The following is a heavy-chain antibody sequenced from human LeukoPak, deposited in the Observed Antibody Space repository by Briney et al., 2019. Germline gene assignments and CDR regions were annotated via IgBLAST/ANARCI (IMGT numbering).Heavy chain of an antibody. D-gene: IGHD6-13*01. V-gene: IGHV3-30*02. CDR3: GAAAGEGYYYMDV. CDR2: IRYDGSNK. J-gene: IGHJ6*03. CDR1: GFTFSSYG. Sequence: GGSLRLSCAASGFTFSSYGMHWVRQAPGKGLEWVAFIRYDGSNKYYADSVKGRFTISRDNSKNTLYLQMNSLRAEDTAVYYCGAAAGEGYYYMDVWGKGTTVTVSS.